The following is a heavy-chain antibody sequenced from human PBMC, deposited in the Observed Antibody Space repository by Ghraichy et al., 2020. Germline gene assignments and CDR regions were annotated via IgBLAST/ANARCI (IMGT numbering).Heavy chain of an antibody. V-gene: IGHV3-7*01. CDR1: GFTFSSYW. CDR2: IKHDGSEK. CDR3: ARDWQQALIGENMDV. Sequence: GGSLRLSCAASGFTFSSYWMSWVRQAPGKGLEWVANIKHDGSEKYYVDSVKGRFTISRDNAKKSLSLQMNSLRAEDTAVYYCARDWQQALIGENMDVWGQGTTVTVSS. J-gene: IGHJ6*02. D-gene: IGHD3-3*01.